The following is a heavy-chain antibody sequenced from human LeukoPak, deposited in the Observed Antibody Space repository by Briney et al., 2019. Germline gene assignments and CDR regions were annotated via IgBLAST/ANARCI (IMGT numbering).Heavy chain of an antibody. CDR2: INHSGST. CDR1: GGSFSGYY. D-gene: IGHD5-18*01. J-gene: IGHJ4*02. CDR3: ASWRRGYSYGTPEDY. V-gene: IGHV4-34*01. Sequence: SETLSLTCAVYGGSFSGYYWSWIRQPPGKGLEWIGEINHSGSTNYNPSLKSRVTISVDTSKSQFSLKLSSVTAADTAVYYCASWRRGYSYGTPEDYWGQGTLVTVSS.